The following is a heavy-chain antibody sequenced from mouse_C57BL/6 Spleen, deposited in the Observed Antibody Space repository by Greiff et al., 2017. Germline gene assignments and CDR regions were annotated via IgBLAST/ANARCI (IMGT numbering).Heavy chain of an antibody. D-gene: IGHD2-4*01. V-gene: IGHV5-9-1*02. CDR3: TRVWDYGWFAY. Sequence: EVNVVESGEGLVKPGGSLKLSCAASGFTFSSYAMSWVRQTPEKRLEWVAYISSGGDYIYYADTVKGRFTISRDNARNTLYLQMSSLKSEDTAMYYCTRVWDYGWFAYWGQGTLVTVSA. CDR1: GFTFSSYA. CDR2: ISSGGDYI. J-gene: IGHJ3*01.